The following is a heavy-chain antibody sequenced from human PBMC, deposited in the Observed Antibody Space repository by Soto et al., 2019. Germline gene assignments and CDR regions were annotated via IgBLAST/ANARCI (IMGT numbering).Heavy chain of an antibody. D-gene: IGHD1-1*01. V-gene: IGHV3-23*01. CDR1: GLLINRDA. CDR3: AKDKPGTTSFDY. J-gene: IGHJ4*02. CDR2: INDRGDTT. Sequence: GYLSLSLSDSGLLINRDALICVRQAPGKGLEWVAVINDRGDTTHYADSVKGRFTISRDTSKNTLYLQMNTLRAEDTAVYYCAKDKPGTTSFDYWGRGTLVT.